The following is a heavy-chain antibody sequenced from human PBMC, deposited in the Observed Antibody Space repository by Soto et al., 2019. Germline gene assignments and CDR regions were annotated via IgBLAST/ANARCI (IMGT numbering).Heavy chain of an antibody. CDR3: ARDLYSSSARYFDY. Sequence: EVQLVESGGGLVKPGGSLRLSCAASGFTFSSYSMNWVRQAPGKGLEWVSSISSSSSYIYYADSVKGRFTISRDNAKNSMYLQMNSLRAEDTAVYYCARDLYSSSARYFDYWGQGTLVTVSS. CDR1: GFTFSSYS. D-gene: IGHD6-6*01. CDR2: ISSSSSYI. J-gene: IGHJ4*02. V-gene: IGHV3-21*01.